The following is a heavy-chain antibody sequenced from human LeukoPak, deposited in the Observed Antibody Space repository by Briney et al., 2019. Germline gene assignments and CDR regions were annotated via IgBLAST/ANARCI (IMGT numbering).Heavy chain of an antibody. CDR3: AKERNYYFDY. J-gene: IGHJ4*02. CDR1: GFTFSDYY. CDR2: ISGSGGST. Sequence: GGSLRLSCAVSGFTFSDYYMSWVRQAPGKGLEWVSAISGSGGSTYYADSVKGRFTISRDNSKNTLYLQMNSLRAEDTAVYYCAKERNYYFDYWGQGTPVTVSS. V-gene: IGHV3-23*01.